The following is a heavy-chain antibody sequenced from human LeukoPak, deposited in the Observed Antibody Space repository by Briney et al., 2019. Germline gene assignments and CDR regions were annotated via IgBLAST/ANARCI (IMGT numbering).Heavy chain of an antibody. CDR1: GYTFTSYD. D-gene: IGHD3-22*01. V-gene: IGHV1-8*01. J-gene: IGHJ4*02. CDR2: MSPSSGNT. Sequence: SVKVSCKASGYTFTSYDINWVRQATGQGLEWMGWMSPSSGNTGYAQKFQGRVTLTRDTSINTAYMELSSLSSEDTAVYYCAVRGVEGSGFDYWGQGTLVTVSS. CDR3: AVRGVEGSGFDY.